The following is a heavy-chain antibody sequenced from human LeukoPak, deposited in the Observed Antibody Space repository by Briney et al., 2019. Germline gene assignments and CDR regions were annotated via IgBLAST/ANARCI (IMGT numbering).Heavy chain of an antibody. CDR3: ARDWAYDILTGQRTAGFDY. Sequence: GGSLRLSCAACGFTFSSYSMNWVRQAPGKGLEWLSSISSSSSYIYYADSVKGRFTISRDNAKNSLYLQMNSLRAEDTAVYYCARDWAYDILTGQRTAGFDYWGRGTLVTVSS. CDR1: GFTFSSYS. V-gene: IGHV3-21*01. J-gene: IGHJ4*02. CDR2: ISSSSSYI. D-gene: IGHD3-9*01.